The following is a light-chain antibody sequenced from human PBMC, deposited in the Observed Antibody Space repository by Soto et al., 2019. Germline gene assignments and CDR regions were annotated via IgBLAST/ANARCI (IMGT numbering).Light chain of an antibody. CDR3: HQRAHWPLS. Sequence: EIVLTQSPATLSLSPGDRATLSCRASQGISRFLAWYQQKPGQVPRLLIYDASIRAVGVPSRFSGSGSGTDFTLTISGLEPEDFAMYYCHQRAHWPLSFGGGTKIEIK. CDR1: QGISRF. CDR2: DAS. J-gene: IGKJ4*01. V-gene: IGKV3-11*01.